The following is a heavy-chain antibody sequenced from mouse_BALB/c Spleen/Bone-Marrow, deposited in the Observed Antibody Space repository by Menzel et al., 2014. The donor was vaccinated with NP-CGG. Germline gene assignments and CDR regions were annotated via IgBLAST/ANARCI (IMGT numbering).Heavy chain of an antibody. CDR3: ARYDGYLDY. V-gene: IGHV1-54*01. CDR2: INPGSGST. J-gene: IGHJ2*01. Sequence: LMEWLKQRPGQGLEWIGAINPGSGSTNQNEKFKDKATLTADTSSNTAYMQLSSLTSDDSAVYFCARYDGYLDYWGQGTTRTVSS. D-gene: IGHD2-3*01. CDR1: L.